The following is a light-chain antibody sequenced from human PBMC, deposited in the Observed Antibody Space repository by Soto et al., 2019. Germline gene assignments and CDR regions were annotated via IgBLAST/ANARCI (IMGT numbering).Light chain of an antibody. V-gene: IGKV1D-12*01. J-gene: IGKJ4*01. CDR2: ATS. Sequence: DIRMTQSPSSVSASVGDTVTTTCRASQGIYSRLAWYQQKPGKAPELLIYATSTLQNGVPSRFSGSGFGTDFTLSISSLQPEDSASYFCQQTDDFPLTFGGGTKVDIK. CDR3: QQTDDFPLT. CDR1: QGIYSR.